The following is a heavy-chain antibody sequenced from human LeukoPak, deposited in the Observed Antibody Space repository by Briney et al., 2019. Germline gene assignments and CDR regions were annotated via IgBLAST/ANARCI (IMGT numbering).Heavy chain of an antibody. Sequence: PGGSLRLSCAASGFTFDDYGMSWVRQAPGKGLEWVSGINWNGGSTGYADSVKGRFTISRDDAKNSLYLQMNSLRAEDTASYYCARDNYDFWSGYDYWGQGTLVTVSS. V-gene: IGHV3-20*04. J-gene: IGHJ4*02. D-gene: IGHD3-3*01. CDR1: GFTFDDYG. CDR2: INWNGGST. CDR3: ARDNYDFWSGYDY.